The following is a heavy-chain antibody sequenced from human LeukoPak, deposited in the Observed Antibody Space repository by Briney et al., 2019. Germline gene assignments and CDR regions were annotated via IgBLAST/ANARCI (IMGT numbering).Heavy chain of an antibody. V-gene: IGHV1-8*01. D-gene: IGHD3-10*01. Sequence: ASVKVSCKASGYTFTSYDINWVRQATGQGLEWMGWMSPNSGNTGYAQKFQSRVTMTRNTSISTAYMELSSLRSEDTAVYYCARGGVLWFGELSGMDVWGQGTLVTVSS. J-gene: IGHJ4*02. CDR3: ARGGVLWFGELSGMDV. CDR1: GYTFTSYD. CDR2: MSPNSGNT.